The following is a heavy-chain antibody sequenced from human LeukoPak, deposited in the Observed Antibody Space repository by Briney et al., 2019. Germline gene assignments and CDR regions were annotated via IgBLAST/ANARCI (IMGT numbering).Heavy chain of an antibody. V-gene: IGHV3-48*01. D-gene: IGHD1-26*01. CDR1: GFTFSSYS. CDR2: ISSSSSII. J-gene: IGHJ4*02. Sequence: GGSLRLSCAASGFTFSSYSMNWVRQAPGKGLEWISYISSSSSIIFYVDSVKGRFTISRDNAKNSLYLQMNSLRAEDTAVYYCARAPGAAPFDYWGQGTLVTVSS. CDR3: ARAPGAAPFDY.